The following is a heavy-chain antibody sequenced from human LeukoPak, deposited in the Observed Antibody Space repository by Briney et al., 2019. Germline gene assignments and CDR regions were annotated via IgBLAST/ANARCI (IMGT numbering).Heavy chain of an antibody. CDR3: ARGDGGSYQGRFDY. CDR1: GFTFSSYW. J-gene: IGHJ4*02. V-gene: IGHV3-74*01. D-gene: IGHD1-26*01. Sequence: GGSLRLSCAASGFTFSSYWMQWVRQAPGKGLVWVSRIKSDDSSTSYADSVKGRFTISRDNAKNTLYLQMNSLRAEDTAVYYCARGDGGSYQGRFDYWGQGTLVTVSS. CDR2: IKSDDSST.